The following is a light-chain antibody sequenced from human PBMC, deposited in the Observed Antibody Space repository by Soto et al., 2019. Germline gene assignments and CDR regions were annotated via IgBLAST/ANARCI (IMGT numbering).Light chain of an antibody. Sequence: IQLTQSPSSLSASIGDRVTITCRARPGVCYYLAWYQQKSGKAPKLLIYATSTLASGVPARFSGSGSGTDFPLPINRLQPEDFATYYCQHPKSYPYTFGRGTKLESK. CDR1: PGVCYY. J-gene: IGKJ2*01. V-gene: IGKV1-9*01. CDR2: ATS. CDR3: QHPKSYPYT.